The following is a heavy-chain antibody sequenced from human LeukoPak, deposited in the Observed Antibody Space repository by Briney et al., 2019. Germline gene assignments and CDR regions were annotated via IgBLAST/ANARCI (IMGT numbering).Heavy chain of an antibody. D-gene: IGHD2-15*01. J-gene: IGHJ4*02. CDR3: TTRRQDGW. Sequence: GGSLRLSCVGSGSTFSDAWMSWVRQAPGKGLEWVGRIKSKSDGRTIDYAAPVKGRFTISRDDSRNTLYLQMNSLKTEDTAVYYCTTRRQDGWWGQGTLVTVS. CDR2: IKSKSDGRTI. V-gene: IGHV3-15*01. CDR1: GSTFSDAW.